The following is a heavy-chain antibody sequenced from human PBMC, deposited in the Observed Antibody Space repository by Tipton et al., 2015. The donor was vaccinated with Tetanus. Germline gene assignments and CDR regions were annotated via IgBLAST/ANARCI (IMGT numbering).Heavy chain of an antibody. CDR2: ISNSGST. CDR1: GGSISSDGAY. D-gene: IGHD6-19*01. Sequence: TLSLTCTVSGGSISSDGAYWSWIRQHPGEGLEWIGYISNSGSTYYNPSLKSRVTISVDTSQKQISLKVTSVTAADTAVYYCAILPKHWLAPRGAPWGQGILVTVSS. V-gene: IGHV4-31*03. J-gene: IGHJ5*02. CDR3: AILPKHWLAPRGAP.